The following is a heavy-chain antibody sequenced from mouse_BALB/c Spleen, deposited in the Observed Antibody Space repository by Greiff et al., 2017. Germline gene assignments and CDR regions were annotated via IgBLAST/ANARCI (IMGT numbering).Heavy chain of an antibody. CDR1: GFTFSSFG. J-gene: IGHJ4*01. CDR2: ISSGSSTI. D-gene: IGHD3-2*02. CDR3: ARSGDYDAMDY. Sequence: DVQLVESGGGLVQPGGSRKLSCAASGFTFSSFGMHWVRQAPEKGLEWVAYISSGSSTIYYADTVKGRFTISRDNPKNTLFLQMTSLRSEDTAMYYCARSGDYDAMDYWGQGTSVTVSS. V-gene: IGHV5-17*02.